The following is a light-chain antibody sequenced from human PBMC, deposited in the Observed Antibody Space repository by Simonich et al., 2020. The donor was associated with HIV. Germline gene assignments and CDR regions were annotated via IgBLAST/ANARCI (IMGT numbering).Light chain of an antibody. CDR3: QQYNNWPIT. V-gene: IGKV3-15*01. Sequence: EIVLTQSPGTLSLSPGERATLSCRASQSVSSSYLAWYQQKPGQAPSLLLYGASTRATGIPASFSGSGSGTEFALTISSLQSEDFAVYYCQQYNNWPITFGQGTRLEIK. J-gene: IGKJ5*01. CDR1: QSVSSSY. CDR2: GAS.